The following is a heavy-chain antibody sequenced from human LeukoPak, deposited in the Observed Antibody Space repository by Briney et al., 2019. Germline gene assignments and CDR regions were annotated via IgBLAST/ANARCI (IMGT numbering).Heavy chain of an antibody. V-gene: IGHV3-21*01. Sequence: GGSLRLFCAASGFTFSIHIMNGLRQAPGKGLEWVSYISSSSNYIYYAHSVRARFTISRDNAKNSLYLQMNSLRAEDTAVYYCARDKTDFYYDFWSGFEAFDIWGQGTMVTVSS. CDR2: ISSSSNYI. CDR1: GFTFSIHI. CDR3: ARDKTDFYYDFWSGFEAFDI. D-gene: IGHD3-3*01. J-gene: IGHJ3*02.